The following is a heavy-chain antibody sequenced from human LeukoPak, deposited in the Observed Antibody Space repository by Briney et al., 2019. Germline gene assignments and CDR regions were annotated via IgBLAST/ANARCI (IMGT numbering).Heavy chain of an antibody. V-gene: IGHV3-21*01. CDR1: GFTFSSYS. CDR3: ARQGFWSGYYTDY. J-gene: IGHJ4*02. D-gene: IGHD3-3*01. Sequence: GGSLRLSCAASGFTFSSYSMNWVGQAPGKGREWVSSISSSSSYIYYADSVKGRFTISRDNAKNSLYLQMNSLRAEDTAVYYCARQGFWSGYYTDYWGQGTLVTVSS. CDR2: ISSSSSYI.